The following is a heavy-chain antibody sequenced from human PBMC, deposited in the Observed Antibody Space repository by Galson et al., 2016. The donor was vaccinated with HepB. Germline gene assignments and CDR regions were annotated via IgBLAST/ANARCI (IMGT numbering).Heavy chain of an antibody. CDR2: ISYDGSHQ. Sequence: SLRLSCAASGFTFSSSGIHWVRQAPGKGLEWVAGISYDGSHQYYADSVKGRFTISRDNSKSTLYLQVDSLRTEDTALYYCAKYNEVFCSGPSCHRGAFDIWGQGTMVTVPS. J-gene: IGHJ3*02. CDR3: AKYNEVFCSGPSCHRGAFDI. CDR1: GFTFSSSG. V-gene: IGHV3-30*18. D-gene: IGHD2-2*01.